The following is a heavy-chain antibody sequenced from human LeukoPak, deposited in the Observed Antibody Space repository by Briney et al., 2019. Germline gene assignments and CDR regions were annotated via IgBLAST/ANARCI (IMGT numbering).Heavy chain of an antibody. CDR2: IIPIFGTA. J-gene: IGHJ5*02. CDR1: GGTSSSYA. V-gene: IGHV1-69*05. CDR3: AGEFMVRGTKRYNWLDP. Sequence: SVTVSCKATGGTSSSYAISWVRQAPGQGGEWVGGIIPIFGTANYAQKFQGRVTLTTDESTSTAYMELSSMRSEDTAVYYCAGEFMVRGTKRYNWLDPWGEGTLVTVSS. D-gene: IGHD3-10*01.